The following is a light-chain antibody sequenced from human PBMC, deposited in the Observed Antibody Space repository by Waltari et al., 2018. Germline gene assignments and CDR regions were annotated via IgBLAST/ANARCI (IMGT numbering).Light chain of an antibody. CDR3: QQSYSLLRLT. CDR2: ATD. J-gene: IGKJ4*01. Sequence: DIQMTQSPSYLSASVGDTVTITCRASQSINNYLTWYQQKPGKAPILLIYATDTLQSGVPSRFSGSGSGTDFTLTISNLQPEDFATYYCQQSYSLLRLTFGGGTKVDIK. V-gene: IGKV1-39*01. CDR1: QSINNY.